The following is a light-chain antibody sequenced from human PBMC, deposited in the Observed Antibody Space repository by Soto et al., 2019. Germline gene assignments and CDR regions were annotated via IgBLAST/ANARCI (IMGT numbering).Light chain of an antibody. J-gene: IGLJ1*01. CDR3: QVWDSSTPYV. CDR1: NIGSRN. V-gene: IGLV3-9*01. Sequence: SYELTQPPSVSVALGQTARVTCGGNNIGSRNVHWYQQKPGQAPVTVIYRNNNRPSGIPERISGSNSGNTATLTISRAQAGDEADYYCQVWDSSTPYVFGTGTQLTVL. CDR2: RNN.